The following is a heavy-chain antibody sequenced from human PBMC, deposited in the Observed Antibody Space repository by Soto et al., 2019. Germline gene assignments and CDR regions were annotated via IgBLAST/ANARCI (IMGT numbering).Heavy chain of an antibody. J-gene: IGHJ2*01. Sequence: QVQLQESGPGLVKPSQTLSLTCTVSGGSISSGDYYWSWIRQPPGKGLEWIGYIYYSGSTYYNPSLKSRVTISVDTSKNQFSLKLSSVTAADTDVYYCARSGRFSSPLYWYFDLWGRGTLVTVSS. CDR2: IYYSGST. CDR1: GGSISSGDYY. CDR3: ARSGRFSSPLYWYFDL. D-gene: IGHD6-13*01. V-gene: IGHV4-30-4*01.